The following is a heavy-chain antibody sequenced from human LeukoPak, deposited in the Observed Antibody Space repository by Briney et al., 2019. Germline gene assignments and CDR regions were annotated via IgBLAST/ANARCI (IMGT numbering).Heavy chain of an antibody. J-gene: IGHJ5*02. V-gene: IGHV4-34*01. CDR2: INHSGST. CDR3: ARHVKRLLLRGWFDP. Sequence: SETLSLTCAVYGGSFSGYYWSWIRQPPGKGLEWIGEINHSGSTNYNPSLKSRVTISVDTSKNQFSLKLSSVTAADTAVYYRARHVKRLLLRGWFDPWGQGTLVTVSS. D-gene: IGHD3-22*01. CDR1: GGSFSGYY.